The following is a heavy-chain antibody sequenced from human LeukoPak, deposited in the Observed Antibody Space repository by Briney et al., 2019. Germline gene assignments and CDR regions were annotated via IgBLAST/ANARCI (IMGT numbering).Heavy chain of an antibody. V-gene: IGHV4-39*01. CDR2: IYYSGST. Sequence: SEPLSLTCTVSGGSISSSSYYWGWIRQPPGKGLEWIGSIYYSGSTYYNPSLKSRLTISVDTSKNQFSLKLSSVTAADTAVYYCAKHGFSRYFDYWGQGTLVTVSS. CDR1: GGSISSSSYY. J-gene: IGHJ4*02. CDR3: AKHGFSRYFDY.